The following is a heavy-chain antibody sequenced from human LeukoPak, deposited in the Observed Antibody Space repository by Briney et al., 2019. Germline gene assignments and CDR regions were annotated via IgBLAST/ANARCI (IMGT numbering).Heavy chain of an antibody. CDR2: ISSSGSTI. Sequence: GGSLRLSCAASGFTFSSYWMHWVRQAPGKGLEWVSYISSSGSTIYYADSVKGRFTISRDNAKNSLYLQMNSLRAEDTAVYYCAREDIVVVPADTPHYYYYGMDVWGQGTTVTVSS. D-gene: IGHD2-2*01. CDR3: AREDIVVVPADTPHYYYYGMDV. J-gene: IGHJ6*02. V-gene: IGHV3-48*04. CDR1: GFTFSSYW.